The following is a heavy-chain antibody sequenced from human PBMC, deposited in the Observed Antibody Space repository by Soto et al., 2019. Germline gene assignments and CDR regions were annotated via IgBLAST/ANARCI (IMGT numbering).Heavy chain of an antibody. Sequence: GGSLILSGAASGFRFRTRAMIWVRQSPGKGLEWVSYISSSGSTIYYADSVKGRFTISRDNAKNSLYLQMNSLRAEDTAVYYCARSPSGWNALFSWGQGALVTVSS. CDR1: GFRFRTRA. CDR2: ISSSGSTI. CDR3: ARSPSGWNALFS. V-gene: IGHV3-11*01. D-gene: IGHD1-1*01. J-gene: IGHJ4*02.